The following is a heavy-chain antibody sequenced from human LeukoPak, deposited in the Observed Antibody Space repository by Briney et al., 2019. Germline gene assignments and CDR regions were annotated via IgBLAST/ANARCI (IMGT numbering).Heavy chain of an antibody. CDR3: ASGYCGGDCFAHPLYYMDV. V-gene: IGHV3-11*04. Sequence: KSGGSLRLSCAASGFTFSDYYMSWIRQAPGKGLEWVSYISSSGSTIYYADSVKGRFTISRDNAKNSLYLQMNSLRAEDTAVYYCASGYCGGDCFAHPLYYMDVWGKGTTVTVSS. D-gene: IGHD2-21*02. CDR2: ISSSGSTI. CDR1: GFTFSDYY. J-gene: IGHJ6*03.